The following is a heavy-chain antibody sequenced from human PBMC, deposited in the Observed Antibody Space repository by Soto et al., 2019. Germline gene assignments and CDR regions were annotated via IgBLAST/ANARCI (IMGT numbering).Heavy chain of an antibody. CDR3: ATTDRDFYGLDV. CDR1: GFTFRNYD. J-gene: IGHJ6*02. CDR2: ISAAGDP. Sequence: EVQLVESGGGLVQPGGSLRLSCEASGFTFRNYDMHWVRQGTGKGLEWVSGISAAGDPDYADSVEGRFTISRENAQTSFFLQMNSPRVGDTAVYYCATTDRDFYGLDVWGQGTTVIVSS. V-gene: IGHV3-13*05. D-gene: IGHD1-1*01.